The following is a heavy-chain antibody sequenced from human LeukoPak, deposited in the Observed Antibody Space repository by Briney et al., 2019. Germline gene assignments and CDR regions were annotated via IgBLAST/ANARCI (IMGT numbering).Heavy chain of an antibody. J-gene: IGHJ4*02. CDR3: ATAMVRGLISC. Sequence: PGGSLRLSCAASGFTVSSNYMSWVRQAPGEGLEWISAIYSGGSTYYADSVKGRFTISRDSSKNTLHLQMNSLRAEDTAVYFCATAMVRGLISCWGQGTLVTVSS. D-gene: IGHD3-10*01. V-gene: IGHV3-53*01. CDR2: IYSGGST. CDR1: GFTVSSNY.